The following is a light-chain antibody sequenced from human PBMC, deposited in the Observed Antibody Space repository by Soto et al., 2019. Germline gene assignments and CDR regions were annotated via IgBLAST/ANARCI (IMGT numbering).Light chain of an antibody. CDR1: SSNIGSNP. V-gene: IGLV1-44*01. J-gene: IGLJ2*01. CDR3: AAWDDSMTGVV. CDR2: SNN. Sequence: QSVLTQPPSASGTPGQRVTIPCSGSSSNIGSNPVNWYQQLPGTAPKLLIYSNNQRPSGVPDRFSGSKSGTSASLAISGLQSEDEADYYCAAWDDSMTGVVFGGGTKLTVL.